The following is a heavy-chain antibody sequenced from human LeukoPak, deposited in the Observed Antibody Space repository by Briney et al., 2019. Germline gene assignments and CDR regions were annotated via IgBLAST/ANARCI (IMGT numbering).Heavy chain of an antibody. CDR1: GGTFSSYA. V-gene: IGHV1-69*13. CDR2: IIPIFGTA. CDR3: ASTSGYSDAFDI. Sequence: GASVKVSCKASGGTFSSYAISWVRQAPAQGLEWMGGIIPIFGTANYAQKFQGRVTITADESTSTAYMELSSLRSEDTAVYYCASTSGYSDAFDIWGQGTMVTVSS. J-gene: IGHJ3*02. D-gene: IGHD2-2*03.